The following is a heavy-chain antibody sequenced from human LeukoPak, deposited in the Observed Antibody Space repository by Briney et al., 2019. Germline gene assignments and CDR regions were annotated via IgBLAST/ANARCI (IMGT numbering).Heavy chain of an antibody. CDR2: ISGSGGST. J-gene: IGHJ3*02. CDR3: AKDRGYYDYVWGSYRIDAFDI. CDR1: GFTFSSYA. V-gene: IGHV3-23*01. D-gene: IGHD3-16*02. Sequence: PGGSLRLSCAASGFTFSSYAMSWVRQAPGKGLEWVSAISGSGGSTYYADSVKGRFTISRDNSKNTLYLQMNSLRAEDTAVYYCAKDRGYYDYVWGSYRIDAFDIWGQGTMVTVSS.